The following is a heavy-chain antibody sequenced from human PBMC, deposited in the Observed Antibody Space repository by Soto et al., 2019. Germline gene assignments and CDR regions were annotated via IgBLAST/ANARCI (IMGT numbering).Heavy chain of an antibody. CDR3: ARRIGYCSSTSCYYYYGMDV. D-gene: IGHD2-2*01. V-gene: IGHV5-51*01. CDR2: IYPGDSDT. Sequence: PGESLKISCKGSGYSFTSYWIGWVRQMPGKGLEWMGIIYPGDSDTRYSPSFQGQVTISADKSISTAYLQWSSLKASDTAMYYCARRIGYCSSTSCYYYYGMDVWGQGTTVTVSS. CDR1: GYSFTSYW. J-gene: IGHJ6*02.